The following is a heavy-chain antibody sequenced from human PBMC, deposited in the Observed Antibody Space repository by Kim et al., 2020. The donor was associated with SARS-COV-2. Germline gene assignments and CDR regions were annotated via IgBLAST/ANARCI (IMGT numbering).Heavy chain of an antibody. V-gene: IGHV3-20*01. CDR2: INRNSDST. CDR1: GFTFDDYG. D-gene: IGHD3-16*01. Sequence: GGSLRLSCAASGFTFDDYGMSWVRQAPGKGLEWVSGINRNSDSTGYADSVKGRFTISRDNAKNSLFLQMNSPRAEDTALYHCVRGYDGGPFALWGQGTLV. CDR3: VRGYDGGPFAL. J-gene: IGHJ4*02.